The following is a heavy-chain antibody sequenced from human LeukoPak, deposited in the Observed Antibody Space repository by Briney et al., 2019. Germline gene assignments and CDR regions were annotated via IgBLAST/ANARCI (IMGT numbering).Heavy chain of an antibody. D-gene: IGHD5-18*01. CDR2: IKEDGSEK. V-gene: IGHV3-7*04. CDR1: RFTFSSYW. Sequence: PGGSLRLSCAASRFTFSSYWMSWVRQAPGKGLEWVAKIKEDGSEKYYVDSVKGRFTISRDNAKNSLYLQMNSLRAEDTAVYYCARGGYSYGLWGQGTLVTVSS. CDR3: ARGGYSYGL. J-gene: IGHJ4*02.